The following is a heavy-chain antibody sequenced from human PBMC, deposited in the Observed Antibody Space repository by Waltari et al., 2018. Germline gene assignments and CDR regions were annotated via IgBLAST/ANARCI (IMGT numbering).Heavy chain of an antibody. CDR3: AKDQYSYGYLDY. CDR2: IRYDGSNK. V-gene: IGHV3-30*02. Sequence: QVQLVESGGGVVQPGGSLRLSCAASGFTFSSYGMHWVRQAPGKGLEWVAFIRYDGSNKYYADSVKGRFTISRDKSKNTLYLQMNSLRAEDTAVYYCAKDQYSYGYLDYWGQGTLVTVSS. CDR1: GFTFSSYG. D-gene: IGHD5-18*01. J-gene: IGHJ4*02.